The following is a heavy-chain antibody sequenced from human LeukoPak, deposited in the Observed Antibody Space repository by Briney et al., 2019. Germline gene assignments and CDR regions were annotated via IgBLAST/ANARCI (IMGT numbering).Heavy chain of an antibody. D-gene: IGHD3-22*01. J-gene: IGHJ6*03. V-gene: IGHV1-69*06. CDR1: GYTFTSYG. Sequence: ASVKVSCKASGYTFTSYGISWVRQAPGQGLEWMGGIIPIFGTANYAQKFQGRVTITADKSTSTAYMELSSLRSEDTAVYYCARGMYYYDSRFYYYYMDVWGKGTTVTISS. CDR3: ARGMYYYDSRFYYYYMDV. CDR2: IIPIFGTA.